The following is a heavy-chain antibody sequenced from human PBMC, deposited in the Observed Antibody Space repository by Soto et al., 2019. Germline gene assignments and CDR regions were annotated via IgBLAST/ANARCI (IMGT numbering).Heavy chain of an antibody. CDR3: AKDIGISSCYHYYYNRMDV. CDR2: ISWDGGST. V-gene: IGHV3-43*01. D-gene: IGHD6-13*01. CDR1: GFTFDDYT. J-gene: IGHJ6*02. Sequence: EVQLVESGGVVVQPGGSLRLSCAASGFTFDDYTMHWVRQAPGKGLEWVSLISWDGGSTYYADSVKGRFTISRDNSKNSLYLQMNSLRTEDTALYYCAKDIGISSCYHYYYNRMDVWGQGTTVTVSS.